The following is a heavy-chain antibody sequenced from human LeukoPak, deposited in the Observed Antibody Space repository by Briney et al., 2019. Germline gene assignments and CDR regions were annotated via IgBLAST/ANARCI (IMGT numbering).Heavy chain of an antibody. D-gene: IGHD4-23*01. V-gene: IGHV3-33*01. CDR3: ARNLRKYGSNSEYFDY. CDR1: GFTFSSHG. Sequence: GGSLRLSCAASGFTFSSHGMHWVRQAPGKGLEGVAVIWYDASNKYYADSVKGRFTVSRDNSKNTLYLQMNSLRAEDTAMYYCARNLRKYGSNSEYFDYWGQGTVATVSS. J-gene: IGHJ4*02. CDR2: IWYDASNK.